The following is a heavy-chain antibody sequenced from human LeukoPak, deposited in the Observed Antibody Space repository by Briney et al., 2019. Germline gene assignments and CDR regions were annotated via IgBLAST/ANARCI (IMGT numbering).Heavy chain of an antibody. V-gene: IGHV5-51*01. J-gene: IGHJ3*02. Sequence: GESLKISCKASGNSITTYWIGWVRQKPGKGLEWMGLIFPGDSDTKYSPSFQGQVTISADKSISTAYLQWSSLKASDTAMYYCATYFAGAETFDIWGQGTMVTVSS. CDR1: GNSITTYW. D-gene: IGHD3-16*01. CDR2: IFPGDSDT. CDR3: ATYFAGAETFDI.